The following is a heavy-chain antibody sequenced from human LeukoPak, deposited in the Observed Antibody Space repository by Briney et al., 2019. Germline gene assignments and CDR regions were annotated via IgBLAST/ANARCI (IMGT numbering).Heavy chain of an antibody. V-gene: IGHV4-59*08. J-gene: IGHJ4*02. Sequence: SETLSLTCTVSGGSISSYYWSWIRQPPGKGLEWIGYIYYSGSTNYNPSLKSRVTISVDTSKNQFSLKLSSVTAADTAVYYCARVPLGGSGWYYFDYWGQGTLVTVSS. CDR2: IYYSGST. CDR3: ARVPLGGSGWYYFDY. D-gene: IGHD6-19*01. CDR1: GGSISSYY.